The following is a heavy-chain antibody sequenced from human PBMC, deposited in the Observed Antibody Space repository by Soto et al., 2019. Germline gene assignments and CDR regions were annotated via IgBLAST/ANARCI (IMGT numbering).Heavy chain of an antibody. CDR3: ASVTVENKHWGFDF. CDR2: ISTNGIGT. D-gene: IGHD7-27*01. Sequence: GGSLRLSCSASGFVFSDFAMHWVRQAPGRGLEYVSAISTNGIGTYYADSVKGRFTISRDNSKNTLYLQMSSLRTEDTAVYYCASVTVENKHWGFDFWGQGTLVTGSS. V-gene: IGHV3-64D*08. J-gene: IGHJ5*01. CDR1: GFVFSDFA.